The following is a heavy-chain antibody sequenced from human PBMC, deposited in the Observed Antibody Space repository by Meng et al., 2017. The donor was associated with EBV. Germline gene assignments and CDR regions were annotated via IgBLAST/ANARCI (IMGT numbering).Heavy chain of an antibody. D-gene: IGHD3-10*01. CDR3: ASESGRGYTPDY. V-gene: IGHV1-69*01. CDR1: GVPFRYYA. CDR2: FLPRLGAP. J-gene: IGHJ4*02. Sequence: QAQLVQYAAEVKKPGLSVKVSCKTSGVPFRYYAISWVRQAPGQGLEWLGGFLPRLGAPNYAQKFHGRVKITADESTSTHYMDLSSLRSEDTAIYYCASESGRGYTPDYWGQGTLVTVSS.